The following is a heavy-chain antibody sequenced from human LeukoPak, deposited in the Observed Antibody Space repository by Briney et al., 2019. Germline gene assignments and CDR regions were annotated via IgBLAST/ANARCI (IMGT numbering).Heavy chain of an antibody. CDR1: GGSISSGGYY. V-gene: IGHV4-31*03. Sequence: SETLSLTCTVSGGSISSGGYYWSWIRQHPRKALEWIGYIYYSGSTYYNPSLKSRVTISVDTSKSQFSLKLSSVTAADTAVYYCATEVVEMATIGYFDYWGQGTLVTVSS. J-gene: IGHJ4*02. CDR2: IYYSGST. D-gene: IGHD5-12*01. CDR3: ATEVVEMATIGYFDY.